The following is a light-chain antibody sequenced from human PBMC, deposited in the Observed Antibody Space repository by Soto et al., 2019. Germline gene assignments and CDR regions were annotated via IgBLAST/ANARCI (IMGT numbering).Light chain of an antibody. J-gene: IGKJ5*01. Sequence: EIVLTQSPGTLSLSPGERATLSCRASQSVSSSYLAWYQQKPGQAPRLLIYGASSRATGIPDRFSGSGSGTDFTLTISRLEPEDFAVYYCPPYGSSPPITFGQGKRLRL. CDR1: QSVSSSY. CDR2: GAS. CDR3: PPYGSSPPIT. V-gene: IGKV3-20*01.